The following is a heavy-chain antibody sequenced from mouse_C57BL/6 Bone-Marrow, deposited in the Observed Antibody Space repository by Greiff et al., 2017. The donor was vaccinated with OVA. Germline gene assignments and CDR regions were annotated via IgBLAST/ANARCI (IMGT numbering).Heavy chain of an antibody. J-gene: IGHJ2*01. V-gene: IGHV1-26*01. Sequence: EVQLQQSGPELVKPGASVKISCKASGYTFTDYYMNWVKQSHGKSLEWIGDINPNNGGTSYNQKFKGKATLTVDKSSSTAYMELRSLTSEDSAVYYCAREFNGYYDYFDYWGQGTTLTVSS. CDR2: INPNNGGT. CDR1: GYTFTDYY. D-gene: IGHD2-3*01. CDR3: AREFNGYYDYFDY.